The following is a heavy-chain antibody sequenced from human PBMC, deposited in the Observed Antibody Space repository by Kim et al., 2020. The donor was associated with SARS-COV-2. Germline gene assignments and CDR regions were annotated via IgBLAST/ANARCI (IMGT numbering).Heavy chain of an antibody. J-gene: IGHJ4*02. D-gene: IGHD6-19*01. V-gene: IGHV3-49*04. CDR3: SSGGPYSTGWYTYFDC. Sequence: GRSLRLSCTASGFNFGDYTMHWVRQAPGKGLEWLGFIKSKTYGGTTEYAASVKGRFTISRDDSKTIAYLQMNSLKTEDTAVYYCSSGGPYSTGWYTYFDCWGQGTLVTVSS. CDR1: GFNFGDYT. CDR2: IKSKTYGGTT.